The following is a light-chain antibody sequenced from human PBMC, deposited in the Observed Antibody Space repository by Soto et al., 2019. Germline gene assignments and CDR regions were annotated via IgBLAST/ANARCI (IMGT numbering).Light chain of an antibody. CDR1: SSNIGSNY. V-gene: IGLV1-47*01. CDR3: AVRDDSLSGHWV. CDR2: RSD. Sequence: QSVLTQPPSASGTPGQRVTISCSGSSSNIGSNYVSWYQHLPGAAPKLLIYRSDQRPSGVPDRFSGSKSGTSASLAISGLRSEDEGDYFCAVRDDSLSGHWVFGGGTKLTVL. J-gene: IGLJ3*02.